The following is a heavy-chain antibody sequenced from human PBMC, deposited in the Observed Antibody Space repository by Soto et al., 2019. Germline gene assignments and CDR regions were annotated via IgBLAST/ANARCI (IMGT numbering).Heavy chain of an antibody. CDR2: IMPVFDTA. Sequence: QVQLVQSGAEVKKPGASVKVSCQASGGTVNNFAFTGVRQAPGQGIEWLGGIMPVFDTAKNAQRYQGRVTITADEFTSTVYMEMISLRSDDTAVYYCATATISPVSSAYHHYGMDVWGQGTTVTVSS. CDR1: GGTVNNFA. CDR3: ATATISPVSSAYHHYGMDV. V-gene: IGHV1-69*01. J-gene: IGHJ6*02. D-gene: IGHD3-3*01.